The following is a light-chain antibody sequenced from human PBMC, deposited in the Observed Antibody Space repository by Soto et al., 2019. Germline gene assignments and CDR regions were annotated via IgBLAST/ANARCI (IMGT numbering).Light chain of an antibody. CDR2: WAS. CDR3: QQYYSTWWT. J-gene: IGKJ1*01. V-gene: IGKV4-1*01. Sequence: DIVMTQSPDSLAVSLGERATINCKSSQSVLHSANNKNYLAWYQQKPGQPPKKLFYWASTRESGVPDRFSGSGSGTDFTLTISSLQAEDVAVYYCQQYYSTWWTFGQGTKVDMK. CDR1: QSVLHSANNKNY.